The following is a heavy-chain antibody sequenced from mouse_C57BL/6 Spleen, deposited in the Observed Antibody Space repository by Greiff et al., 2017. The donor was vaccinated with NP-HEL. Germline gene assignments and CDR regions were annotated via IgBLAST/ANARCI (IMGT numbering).Heavy chain of an antibody. CDR2: ISSGSSTI. Sequence: DVMLVESGGGLVKPGGSLKLSCAASGFTFSDYGMHWVRQAPEKGLEWVAYISSGSSTIYYADTVKGRFTISRDNAKNTLFLQMTSLRSEDTAMYYCARGGTIVTTNYYAMDYWGQGTSVTVSS. V-gene: IGHV5-17*01. CDR1: GFTFSDYG. J-gene: IGHJ4*01. D-gene: IGHD2-5*01. CDR3: ARGGTIVTTNYYAMDY.